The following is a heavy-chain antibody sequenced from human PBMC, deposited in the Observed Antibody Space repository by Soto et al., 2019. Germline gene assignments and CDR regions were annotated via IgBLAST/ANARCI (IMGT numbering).Heavy chain of an antibody. V-gene: IGHV3-23*01. CDR1: GFTFSNYA. CDR2: ISGSGGAT. CDR3: GTPGFDY. Sequence: EVQLLESGGGLVQPGGSLRLSCAASGFTFSNYAFSYVRQAPGKGLEWVSAISGSGGATYYADSVKGRFSISRDNPKNTLYLQMNSLRVEDTAVYYCGTPGFDYWGQGTLVTVSS. J-gene: IGHJ4*02.